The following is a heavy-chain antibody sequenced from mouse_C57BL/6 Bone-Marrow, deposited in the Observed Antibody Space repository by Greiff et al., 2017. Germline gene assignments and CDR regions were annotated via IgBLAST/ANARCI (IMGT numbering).Heavy chain of an antibody. CDR3: ARGIPYYGSRRDFDY. V-gene: IGHV1-39*01. J-gene: IGHJ2*01. D-gene: IGHD1-1*01. Sequence: EVQVVESGPELVKPGASVKISCKASGYSFTDYNMNWVKQSNGKSLEWIGVINPNYGTTSYNQKFKGKATLTVDQSSSTAYMQLNSLTSEDSAVYYCARGIPYYGSRRDFDYWGQGTTLTVSS. CDR1: GYSFTDYN. CDR2: INPNYGTT.